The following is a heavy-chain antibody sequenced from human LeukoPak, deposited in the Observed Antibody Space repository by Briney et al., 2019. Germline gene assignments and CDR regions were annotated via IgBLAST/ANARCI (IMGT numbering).Heavy chain of an antibody. CDR3: ARTRVSSGSYYFDY. D-gene: IGHD1-26*01. V-gene: IGHV2-70*04. Sequence: ESGPTLVNPTQTLTLTCTFSGFSLSTSGMRVSWIRQPPGKALEWLARIDWDDDKFYSTSLKTRLTISKDTTKKQVVLTMTNMDPVDTATYYCARTRVSSGSYYFDYWGQGTLVTVPS. J-gene: IGHJ4*02. CDR1: GFSLSTSGMR. CDR2: IDWDDDK.